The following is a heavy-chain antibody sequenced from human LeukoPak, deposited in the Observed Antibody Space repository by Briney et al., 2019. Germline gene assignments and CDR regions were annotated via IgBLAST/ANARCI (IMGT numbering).Heavy chain of an antibody. D-gene: IGHD3-22*01. CDR3: ARTPYSSGYPLDY. CDR2: IYYSGST. Sequence: SETLSLTCTVSGGSISSYYWSWIRQPPGKGLEWIGYIYYSGSTNYNPSLKSRVTISVDTSKNQFSLKLSSVTAADTAVYYCARTPYSSGYPLDYGGQGTLVTVPS. J-gene: IGHJ4*02. V-gene: IGHV4-59*12. CDR1: GGSISSYY.